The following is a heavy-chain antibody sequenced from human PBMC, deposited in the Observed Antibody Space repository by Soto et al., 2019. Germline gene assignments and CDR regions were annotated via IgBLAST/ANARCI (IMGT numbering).Heavy chain of an antibody. V-gene: IGHV4-38-2*01. CDR1: GYSITNGYY. J-gene: IGHJ6*02. CDR2: IYDTGISGYTPST. Sequence: SETLSLTCAVSGYSITNGYYWGWIRRPPGKGLEWIAYIYDTGISGYTPSTSYNPSLKSRVTMSVDTSKSQFSLKLTSVTAADTAVYYCARGEDAFFYYGLDVWGQGITVTVSS. CDR3: ARGEDAFFYYGLDV.